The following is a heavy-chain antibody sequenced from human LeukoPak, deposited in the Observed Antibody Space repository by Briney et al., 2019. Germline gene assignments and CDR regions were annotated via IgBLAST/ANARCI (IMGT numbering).Heavy chain of an antibody. CDR2: INPNSGGT. V-gene: IGHV1-2*02. CDR3: ARGIAAAGTVCDY. D-gene: IGHD6-13*01. J-gene: IGHJ4*02. Sequence: ASVKDSCKASGYTFTGYYMHWVRQAPGQGLEWMGWINPNSGGTNYAQKFQGRVTMTRDTSISTAYMELSRLRSDDTAVYYCARGIAAAGTVCDYWGQGTLVTVSS. CDR1: GYTFTGYY.